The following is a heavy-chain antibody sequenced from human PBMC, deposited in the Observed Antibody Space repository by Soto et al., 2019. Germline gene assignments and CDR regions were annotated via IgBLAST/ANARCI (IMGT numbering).Heavy chain of an antibody. J-gene: IGHJ4*02. CDR3: ARPSGELLDYFDY. D-gene: IGHD1-26*01. V-gene: IGHV1-3*01. CDR1: GYTFTSYA. Sequence: ASVKVSCKASGYTFTSYAMHWVRQAPGQRLEWMGWINAGNGNTKYSQKFQGRVTITRDTSASTAYMELSSLRSEDTAVYYCARPSGELLDYFDYWGQGTLVTVSS. CDR2: INAGNGNT.